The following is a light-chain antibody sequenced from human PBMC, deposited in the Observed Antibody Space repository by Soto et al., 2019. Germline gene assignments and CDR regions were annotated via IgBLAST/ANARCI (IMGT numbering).Light chain of an antibody. Sequence: QSALTQPASVSGSPGQSITISCTGTNSDVGGHNYVSWYQHHPGKAPKLMIYEVSNRPSGVSNRFSGYKSGNTASLTISGLQAEDEADYHCSSFSSTSTLYVFGTGTKVTVL. J-gene: IGLJ1*01. V-gene: IGLV2-14*01. CDR2: EVS. CDR1: NSDVGGHNY. CDR3: SSFSSTSTLYV.